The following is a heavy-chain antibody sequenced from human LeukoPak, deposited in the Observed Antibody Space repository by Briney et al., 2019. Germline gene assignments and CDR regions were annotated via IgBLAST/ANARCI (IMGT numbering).Heavy chain of an antibody. D-gene: IGHD1-26*01. CDR1: RFTFSTYG. CDR3: AKERLGATAPNPDY. J-gene: IGHJ4*02. V-gene: IGHV3-30*18. CDR2: ISSDGSDK. Sequence: GGSLRLSCAASRFTFSTYGMHWVSQAPGKGLGWVAVISSDGSDKYYTDSVKGRFTISRDNSKNTLYLQMSSLRADDTALYYCAKERLGATAPNPDYWGQGTLVTVSS.